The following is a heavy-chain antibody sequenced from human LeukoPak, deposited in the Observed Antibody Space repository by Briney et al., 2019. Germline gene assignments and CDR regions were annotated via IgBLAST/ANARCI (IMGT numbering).Heavy chain of an antibody. Sequence: GGSLRLSCAASGFTFSDYYMSWIRQAPGKGLEWVSYISTSGTTIYYEDSVKGRFTTSRDNAKNTLYLQMNSLRAEDTAVYYCAKGKYQPDPKFDYWGQGTLVTVSS. CDR2: ISTSGTTI. CDR3: AKGKYQPDPKFDY. D-gene: IGHD2-2*01. CDR1: GFTFSDYY. V-gene: IGHV3-11*01. J-gene: IGHJ4*02.